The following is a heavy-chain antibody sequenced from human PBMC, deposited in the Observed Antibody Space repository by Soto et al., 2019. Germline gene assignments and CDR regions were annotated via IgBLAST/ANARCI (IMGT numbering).Heavy chain of an antibody. CDR1: GFTFSDYG. J-gene: IGHJ4*02. V-gene: IGHV3-30*03. CDR2: ISYDGSDR. D-gene: IGHD2-15*01. CDR3: ARSTYCNGGSCSHQY. Sequence: EGSLRLSCEGPGFTFSDYGFHWVRQAPGKGLEWVAMISYDGSDRYYRDSVQGRFTISRDDSKNTVFLQMNSLRTEDTAMYYCARSTYCNGGSCSHQYWGQGTLVSVSS.